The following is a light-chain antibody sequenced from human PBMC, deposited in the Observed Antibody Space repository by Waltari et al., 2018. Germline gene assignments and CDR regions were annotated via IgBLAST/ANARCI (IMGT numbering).Light chain of an antibody. Sequence: DIQMAQSPSSLSASVGDRVTITCRASQSISTYLNWYQQKPGKAPKLLIYSASSLQSGVPSRFSGSGSGTDFTLTISSLQPEDFATYYCQQSYSTPPMYTFGQGTKLDIK. J-gene: IGKJ2*01. CDR3: QQSYSTPPMYT. V-gene: IGKV1-39*01. CDR2: SAS. CDR1: QSISTY.